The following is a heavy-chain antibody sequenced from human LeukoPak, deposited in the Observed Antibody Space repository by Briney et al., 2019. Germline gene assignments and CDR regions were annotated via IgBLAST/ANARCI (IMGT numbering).Heavy chain of an antibody. CDR3: ARDPVYGSGSYYTY. J-gene: IGHJ4*02. D-gene: IGHD3-10*01. CDR1: GFTFSDYY. Sequence: GSLRLFCAASGFTFSDYYMSWVCQAPGKGLEWVSYISSSSSYTNYADSVKGRFTISRDNAKNSLYLQMNSLRAEDTAVYYCARDPVYGSGSYYTYWGQGTLVTVSS. CDR2: ISSSSSYT. V-gene: IGHV3-11*06.